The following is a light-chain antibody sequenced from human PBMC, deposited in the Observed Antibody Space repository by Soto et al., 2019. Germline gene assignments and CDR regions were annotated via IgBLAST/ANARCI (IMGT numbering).Light chain of an antibody. Sequence: QSVLTQPASVSGSPGQSITISCTGTRSDVGGYNYVSWYQQHPGKAPKLMIYDVSNRPSGVSNRFSGSKSGNTASLTISGLQAEDEADYYCSSYTSSSTRVFGGGTNVTV. CDR3: SSYTSSSTRV. CDR2: DVS. V-gene: IGLV2-14*01. CDR1: RSDVGGYNY. J-gene: IGLJ2*01.